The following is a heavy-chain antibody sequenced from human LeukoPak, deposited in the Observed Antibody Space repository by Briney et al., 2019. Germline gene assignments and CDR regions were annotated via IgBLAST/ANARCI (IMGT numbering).Heavy chain of an antibody. D-gene: IGHD3-3*01. CDR2: IHTSGST. CDR1: GGSTSNYF. Sequence: SETLSLTCTVSGGSTSNYFCTWLRQSAGKGLEWIGRIHTSGSTNYNPSLKSRVSMSVDASKNQFSLRLSSVTAADTAVYYCARDPEGHGYYFDYWGQGALVTVSS. CDR3: ARDPEGHGYYFDY. J-gene: IGHJ4*02. V-gene: IGHV4-4*07.